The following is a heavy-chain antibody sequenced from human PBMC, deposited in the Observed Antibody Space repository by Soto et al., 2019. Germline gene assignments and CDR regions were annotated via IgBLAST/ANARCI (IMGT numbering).Heavy chain of an antibody. CDR1: GFTFDDYA. D-gene: IGHD4-17*01. J-gene: IGHJ3*02. CDR3: AKGSTVKVSECAFDI. V-gene: IGHV3-9*01. CDR2: ISWNSGSI. Sequence: GGSLRLSCAASGFTFDDYAMHWVRQAPGKGLEWVSGISWNSGSIGYADSVKGRFTISRDNAKNSLYLQMNSLRAEDTALYYCAKGSTVKVSECAFDIWGQGTMVTVSS.